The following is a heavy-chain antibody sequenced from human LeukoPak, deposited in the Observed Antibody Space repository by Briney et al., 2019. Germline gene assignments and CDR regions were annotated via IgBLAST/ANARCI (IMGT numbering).Heavy chain of an antibody. V-gene: IGHV1-8*01. J-gene: IGHJ6*03. CDR1: GYTFTSYD. Sequence: RRASVKVSCKASGYTFTSYDINWVRQAPGQGLEWMGWMNPNSGNTVYAQKFQGRVTMTRNTSISTAYMELSSLRSEDTAVYYCARGTGDLWSGYYTGGYYYYYMDVWGKGTTVTVSS. CDR3: ARGTGDLWSGYYTGGYYYYYMDV. D-gene: IGHD3-3*01. CDR2: MNPNSGNT.